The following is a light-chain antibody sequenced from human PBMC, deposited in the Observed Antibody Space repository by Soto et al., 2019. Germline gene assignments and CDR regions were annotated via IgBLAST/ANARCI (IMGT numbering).Light chain of an antibody. CDR2: DAS. J-gene: IGKJ5*01. V-gene: IGKV3-11*01. CDR1: QSVSSY. CDR3: QQRGNWPPIT. Sequence: EIVLTQSPATLSLSPGERATLSCRASQSVSSYLAWYQQKPGQAPRLLIYDASNRATGIPARFSASGSGTDFTLTISRLEPEDFAVYYCQQRGNWPPITFGQGTRLEIK.